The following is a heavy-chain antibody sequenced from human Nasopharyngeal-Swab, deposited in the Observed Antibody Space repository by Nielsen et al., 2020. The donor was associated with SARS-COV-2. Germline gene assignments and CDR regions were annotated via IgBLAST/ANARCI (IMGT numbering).Heavy chain of an antibody. J-gene: IGHJ4*02. D-gene: IGHD6-13*01. CDR1: GFSLSTSGVG. CDR2: IYWDDDK. Sequence: SGPTLVQPTQTFTLTCTFSGFSLSTSGVGVGWIRQPPGKALEWLALIYWDDDKRYSPSLKSRLTTTKDTSKNQVVLTMTNMDPVDTATYYCAHSSSTAYYFDYWGQGTLVTVSS. V-gene: IGHV2-5*02. CDR3: AHSSSTAYYFDY.